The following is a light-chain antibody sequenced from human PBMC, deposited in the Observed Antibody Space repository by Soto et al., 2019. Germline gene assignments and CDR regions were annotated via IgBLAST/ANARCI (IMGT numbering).Light chain of an antibody. Sequence: QSVLTQPPSASGSPGQSVTISCTGTSSDVGAYDYVSWYQQHPGKAPKLMIYEINNRPSGVPDRFSGSKSGNTASLTVSGLQDEDEADYYCSSFAGSNICPYVFGTGTKLTVL. CDR1: SSDVGAYDY. J-gene: IGLJ1*01. V-gene: IGLV2-8*01. CDR3: SSFAGSNICPYV. CDR2: EIN.